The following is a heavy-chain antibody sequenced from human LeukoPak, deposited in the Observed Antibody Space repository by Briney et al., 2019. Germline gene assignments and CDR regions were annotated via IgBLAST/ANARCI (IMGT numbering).Heavy chain of an antibody. CDR1: GFTFSSYS. CDR3: ARHLELSSSPLDY. J-gene: IGHJ4*02. CDR2: ISSSSSYI. Sequence: GGSLRLSCAASGFTFSSYSMNWVRQAPGKGLEWVSSISSSSSYIYYADSVKGRFTISRDNAKNSLYLQMNSLRAEDTAVYYCARHLELSSSPLDYWGQGTLVTVSS. V-gene: IGHV3-21*01. D-gene: IGHD6-6*01.